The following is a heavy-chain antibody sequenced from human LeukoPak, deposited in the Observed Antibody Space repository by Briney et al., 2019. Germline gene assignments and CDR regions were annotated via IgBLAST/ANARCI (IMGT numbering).Heavy chain of an antibody. Sequence: PSETLSLTCTVSGGSISGGSYYWSWIRQPAGKGLEWIGRIYSSGSTNYDPSLKSRVTISVDTSKSQFSLKLSSVTAADTALYYCAREDRYCSGGSCYSWGQGTLVTVSS. D-gene: IGHD2-15*01. CDR2: IYSSGST. CDR3: AREDRYCSGGSCYS. V-gene: IGHV4-61*02. CDR1: GGSISGGSYY. J-gene: IGHJ4*02.